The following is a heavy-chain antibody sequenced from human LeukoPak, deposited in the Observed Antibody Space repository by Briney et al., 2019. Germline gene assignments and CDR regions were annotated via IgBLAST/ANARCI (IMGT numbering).Heavy chain of an antibody. CDR2: IIPIFGTA. CDR3: ARGTQQQLYWFDP. D-gene: IGHD6-13*01. J-gene: IGHJ5*02. Sequence: ASVKVSCKASGGTFSSYAISWVRQAPGQGLEWMGGIIPIFGTANYAQKFQGRVTITTDESTSTAYMELSSLRSEDTAVYYCARGTQQQLYWFDPWGQGTLVTVSP. CDR1: GGTFSSYA. V-gene: IGHV1-69*05.